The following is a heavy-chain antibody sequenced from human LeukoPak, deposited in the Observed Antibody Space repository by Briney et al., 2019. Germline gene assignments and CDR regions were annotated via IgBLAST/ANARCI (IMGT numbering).Heavy chain of an antibody. CDR1: GGTLNSYA. CDR3: ARGEMATIGYY. CDR2: IIPILGTT. V-gene: IGHV1-69*05. Sequence: GASVKVSCKASGGTLNSYAFSWVRQAPGQGLEWMGGIIPILGTTNYAQKFQGRVTITTDESTSTAYMELSSLRSEDTAVYYCARGEMATIGYYWGQGTLVTVSS. J-gene: IGHJ4*02. D-gene: IGHD5-24*01.